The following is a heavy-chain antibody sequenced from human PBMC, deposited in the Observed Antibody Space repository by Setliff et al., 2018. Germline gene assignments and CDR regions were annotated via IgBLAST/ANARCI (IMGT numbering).Heavy chain of an antibody. CDR3: ARGPISGSGTYYGAD. Sequence: SVKVSCKASGGTLRTYAFNWVRQAPGQGLEWVGGILPLFGSATYARKFQGRVTITADESTSTTYMEVSSLTSEDTAEYFCARGPISGSGTYYGADWGQGNLVTVS. D-gene: IGHD3-10*01. CDR2: ILPLFGSA. CDR1: GGTLRTYA. J-gene: IGHJ4*02. V-gene: IGHV1-69*13.